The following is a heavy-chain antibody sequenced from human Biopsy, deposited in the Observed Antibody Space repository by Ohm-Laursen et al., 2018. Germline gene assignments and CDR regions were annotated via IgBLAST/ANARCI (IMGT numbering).Heavy chain of an antibody. CDR3: ARDDYYYDLDV. V-gene: IGHV1-18*01. CDR1: GYMFYSYG. J-gene: IGHJ6*02. CDR2: ISGYNGNT. Sequence: ASVKVSCKVSGYMFYSYGVSWVRLAPGQGPEWMGWISGYNGNTNYPQSLQGRVTLTTDASSSTAYMGLRGLRSDDTAVYYCARDDYYYDLDVWGQGTTVTVSS.